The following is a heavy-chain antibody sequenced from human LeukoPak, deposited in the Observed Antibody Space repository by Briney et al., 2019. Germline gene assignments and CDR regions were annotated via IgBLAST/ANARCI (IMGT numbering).Heavy chain of an antibody. D-gene: IGHD4-23*01. V-gene: IGHV4-34*01. CDR3: GXLLGSNTNYFDY. Sequence: SETLSLTCAVYVGSFSDYYWTWIRQPPGKGLEWIGEINHSGSTNYNPSLNSRATISVDTSKNQFSLKLSSVTAADTAGYYCGXLLGSNTNYFDYWGQGTLVTVSS. CDR1: VGSFSDYY. CDR2: INHSGST. J-gene: IGHJ4*02.